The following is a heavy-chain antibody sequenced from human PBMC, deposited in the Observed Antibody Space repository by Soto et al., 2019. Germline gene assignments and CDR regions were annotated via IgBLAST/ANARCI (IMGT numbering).Heavy chain of an antibody. V-gene: IGHV1-58*01. J-gene: IGHJ3*02. CDR1: GFTFTSSA. CDR2: VVVGSGNT. CDR3: AAVSVGAESRAFDI. Sequence: SVKVSCKASGFTFTSSAVQWVRQARGQRLEWIGWVVVGSGNTNYAQKFQERVTITRDMSTSTAYMELSSLRSEDTAVYYCAAVSVGAESRAFDIWGQGTMVTVSS. D-gene: IGHD1-26*01.